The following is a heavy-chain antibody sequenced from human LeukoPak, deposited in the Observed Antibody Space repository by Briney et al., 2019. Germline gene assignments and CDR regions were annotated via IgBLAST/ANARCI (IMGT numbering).Heavy chain of an antibody. D-gene: IGHD3-10*01. CDR2: ISSSSSTI. V-gene: IGHV3-48*01. CDR3: ARGSGSYYPRLYYYYYMDV. Sequence: GGSLRLSCAASGFTFSSYSMNWVRQAPGKGLEWVSYISSSSSTIYYADSVKGRFTISRDNAKNSLYLQMNSLRAEDMALYYCARGSGSYYPRLYYYYYMDVWGKGTTVTVSS. J-gene: IGHJ6*03. CDR1: GFTFSSYS.